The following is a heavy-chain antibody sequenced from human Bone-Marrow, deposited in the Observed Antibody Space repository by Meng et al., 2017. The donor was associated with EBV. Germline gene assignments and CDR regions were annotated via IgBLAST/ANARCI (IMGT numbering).Heavy chain of an antibody. V-gene: IGHV1-69*01. Sequence: HGQVVESGGEVKKPGSSVKVSCKTSGGTFRSDAISWVRQAPGQGLEWMGGLIPLSDAPHYAQKFQGRVTITADESTSTHYLDLSGLRSEDTAVYYCASESGRGFTPDYWGQGTLVTVSS. CDR3: ASESGRGFTPDY. CDR1: GGTFRSDA. D-gene: IGHD3-10*01. J-gene: IGHJ4*02. CDR2: LIPLSDAP.